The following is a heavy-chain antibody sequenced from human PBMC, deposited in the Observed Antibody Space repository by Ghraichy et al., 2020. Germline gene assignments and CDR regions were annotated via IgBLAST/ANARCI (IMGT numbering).Heavy chain of an antibody. CDR3: ARGPDYVWGSYRYGDAFDI. CDR2: IYTSGST. CDR1: GGSISSYY. D-gene: IGHD3-16*02. J-gene: IGHJ3*02. V-gene: IGHV4-4*07. Sequence: SETLSLTCTVSGGSISSYYWSWIRQPAGKGLEWIGRIYTSGSTNYNPSLKSRVTMSVDTSKNQFSLKLSSVTAADTAVYYCARGPDYVWGSYRYGDAFDIWGQGTMVTVSS.